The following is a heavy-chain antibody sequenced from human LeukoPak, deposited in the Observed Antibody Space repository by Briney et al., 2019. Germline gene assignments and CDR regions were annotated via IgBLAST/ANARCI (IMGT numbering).Heavy chain of an antibody. CDR2: ISISGSTI. Sequence: GGSLRLSCAASGFAFSSYSMNWVRQAPGKGLEWVSYISISGSTIYYADSVRGRFTISRDNAKNSLYLQMKSLRDEDTAVYYCARAPRVPLVRGAPPFDNWGQGTLVTVSS. D-gene: IGHD3-10*01. CDR3: ARAPRVPLVRGAPPFDN. CDR1: GFAFSSYS. V-gene: IGHV3-48*02. J-gene: IGHJ5*02.